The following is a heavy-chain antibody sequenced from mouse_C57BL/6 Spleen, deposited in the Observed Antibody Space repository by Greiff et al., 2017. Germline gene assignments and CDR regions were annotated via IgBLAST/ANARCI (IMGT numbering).Heavy chain of an antibody. J-gene: IGHJ1*03. CDR2: ISGGGGNT. CDR3: ARHSLYGNYSYWYCDV. D-gene: IGHD2-1*01. V-gene: IGHV5-9*01. Sequence: EVQLQESGGGLVKPGGSLKLSCAASGFTFSSYTMSWVRQTPEKRLEWVATISGGGGNTYYPDSVKGRFTISRDNAKNTLYLQMSSMRAEDTALYYCARHSLYGNYSYWYCDVWGTGTTVTVSS. CDR1: GFTFSSYT.